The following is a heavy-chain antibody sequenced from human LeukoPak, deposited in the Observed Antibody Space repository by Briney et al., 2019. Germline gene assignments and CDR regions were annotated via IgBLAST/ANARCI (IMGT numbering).Heavy chain of an antibody. CDR2: ISYDGSNK. V-gene: IGHV3-30-3*01. CDR3: ARDHFYDNLSWDY. Sequence: GGSLRLSCAASGFTFSSYAMHRVRQAPGKGLEWVAVISYDGSNKYYADSVKGRFTIPRDNSKNTLYLQMNSLRAEDTAVYYCARDHFYDNLSWDYWGQGTLVTVSS. J-gene: IGHJ4*02. CDR1: GFTFSSYA. D-gene: IGHD3-22*01.